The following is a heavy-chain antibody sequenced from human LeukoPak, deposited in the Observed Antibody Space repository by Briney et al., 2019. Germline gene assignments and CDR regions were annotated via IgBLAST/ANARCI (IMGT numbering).Heavy chain of an antibody. V-gene: IGHV3-23*01. J-gene: IGHJ5*02. Sequence: PGGSLRLSCAASGFTFSTYAMTWVRQAPGKGLEWVSSISGGGDSTYYADSVKGRFTISRDNSKNTLYLQMNSLRAEDTAMYYCARSGNIVVVPAAYDLNWFDPWGQGTLVTVSS. CDR2: ISGGGDST. D-gene: IGHD2-2*01. CDR3: ARSGNIVVVPAAYDLNWFDP. CDR1: GFTFSTYA.